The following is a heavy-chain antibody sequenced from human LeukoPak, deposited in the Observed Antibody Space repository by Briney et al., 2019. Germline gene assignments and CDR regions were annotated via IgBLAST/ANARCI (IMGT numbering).Heavy chain of an antibody. CDR3: ATLRSNDFWSGYRSIDY. V-gene: IGHV3-23*01. J-gene: IGHJ4*02. D-gene: IGHD3-3*01. Sequence: PGGSLRLSCAATGFTFSSYAMSWVRQAPGKGLEWVSGISGSGGSTYYADSVKGRFTISRDNSKSTLYLQMNSLRAEDTAVYYCATLRSNDFWSGYRSIDYWGQGTLVTVSS. CDR2: ISGSGGST. CDR1: GFTFSSYA.